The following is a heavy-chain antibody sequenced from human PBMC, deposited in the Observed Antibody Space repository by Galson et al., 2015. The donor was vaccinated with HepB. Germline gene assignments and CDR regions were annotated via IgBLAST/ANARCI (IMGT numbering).Heavy chain of an antibody. V-gene: IGHV1-46*01. J-gene: IGHJ5*02. CDR2: INPSGGST. CDR3: ARAEDVAAGSLGNWFDP. D-gene: IGHD6-13*01. CDR1: GYTFTSYY. Sequence: SVKVSCKASGYTFTSYYMHWVRQAPGQGLEWMGIINPSGGSTSYAQKFQGRVTMTRDTSTSTVYMELSSLRSEDTAVYYCARAEDVAAGSLGNWFDPWGQGTLVTVSS.